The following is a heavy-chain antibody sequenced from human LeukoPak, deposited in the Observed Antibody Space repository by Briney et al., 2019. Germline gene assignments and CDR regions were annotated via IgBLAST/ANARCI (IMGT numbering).Heavy chain of an antibody. CDR2: IYYSGST. CDR1: GGSISSSSYY. CDR3: ARLNTASYSSSWYVWDSSGWYGEYYFDY. Sequence: SETLSLTCTVSGGSISSSSYYWGWIRQPPGKGLEWIGSIYYSGSTYYNPSLKSRVTISVDTSKNQFSLKLSSVTAADTAVYYCARLNTASYSSSWYVWDSSGWYGEYYFDYWGQGTLVTVSS. J-gene: IGHJ4*02. D-gene: IGHD6-13*01. V-gene: IGHV4-39*01.